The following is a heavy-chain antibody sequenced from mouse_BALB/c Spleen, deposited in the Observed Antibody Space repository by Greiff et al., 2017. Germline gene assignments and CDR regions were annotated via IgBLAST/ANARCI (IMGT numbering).Heavy chain of an antibody. J-gene: IGHJ1*01. D-gene: IGHD1-1*01. CDR2: IFPGDGST. CDR3: ASRGSSPLGYFDV. CDR1: GYTFTSYD. Sequence: LQLQQSGAELVKPGASVKLSCKASGYTFTSYDINWVRQRPEQGLEWIGWIFPGDGSTKYNEKFKGKATLTTDKSSSTAYMQLSRLTSEDSAVYFCASRGSSPLGYFDVWGAGTTVTVSS. V-gene: IGHV1-85*01.